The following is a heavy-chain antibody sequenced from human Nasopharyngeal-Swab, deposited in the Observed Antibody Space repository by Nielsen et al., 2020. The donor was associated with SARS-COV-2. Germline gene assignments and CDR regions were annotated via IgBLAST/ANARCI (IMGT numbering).Heavy chain of an antibody. V-gene: IGHV2-70*01. Sequence: SGPTLVKPTQTLTLTCTFSGFSLSTSGMCVSWIRQPPGKALEWLALIDWDDDKYYSTSLKTRLTISKDTSKNQVVPTMTNMDPVDTATYYCARISYDILTGYYVGFDYWGQGTLVTVSS. CDR1: GFSLSTSGMC. CDR2: IDWDDDK. D-gene: IGHD3-9*01. CDR3: ARISYDILTGYYVGFDY. J-gene: IGHJ4*02.